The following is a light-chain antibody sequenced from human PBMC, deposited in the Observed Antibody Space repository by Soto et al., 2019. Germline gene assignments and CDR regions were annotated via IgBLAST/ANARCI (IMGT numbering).Light chain of an antibody. CDR1: QSVSSSN. V-gene: IGKV3-20*01. Sequence: EIVMTQSPATLSVSPVERATLSCRASQSVSSSNLAWYQQKRGQSPRLLMYGASSRATGIPDRFSGSGSGPAFTLTISRLEPEDFAVYSCQHYGSSPWTFGQGTKV. CDR3: QHYGSSPWT. J-gene: IGKJ1*01. CDR2: GAS.